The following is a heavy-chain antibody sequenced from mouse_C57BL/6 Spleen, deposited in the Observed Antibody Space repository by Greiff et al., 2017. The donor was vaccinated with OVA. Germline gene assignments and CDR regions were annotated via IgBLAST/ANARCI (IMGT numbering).Heavy chain of an antibody. CDR1: GYAFSSSW. CDR2: IYPGDGDT. J-gene: IGHJ4*01. CDR3: ARGSNLDYYYAMDY. D-gene: IGHD2-5*01. Sequence: QVQLQQSGPELVKPGASVKISCKASGYAFSSSWMNWVKQRPGKGLEWIGRIYPGDGDTNYNGKFKGKATLTADKSSSTAYMQLSSLTSEDSAVYFCARGSNLDYYYAMDYWGQGTSVTVSS. V-gene: IGHV1-82*01.